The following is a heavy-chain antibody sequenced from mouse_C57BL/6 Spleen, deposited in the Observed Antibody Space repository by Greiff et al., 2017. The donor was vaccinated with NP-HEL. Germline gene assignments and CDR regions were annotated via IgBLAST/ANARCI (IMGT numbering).Heavy chain of an antibody. CDR2: FHPYNDDT. CDR3: ARRNGNYGYFDV. J-gene: IGHJ1*03. Sequence: VKLVESGAELVKPGASVKMSCKASGYTFTTYPIEWMKQNHGKSLEWIGNFHPYNDDTKYNEKFKGKATLTVEKSSSTVYLELSRLTSDDSAVYYCARRNGNYGYFDVWGTGTTVTVSS. CDR1: GYTFTTYP. D-gene: IGHD2-1*01. V-gene: IGHV1-47*01.